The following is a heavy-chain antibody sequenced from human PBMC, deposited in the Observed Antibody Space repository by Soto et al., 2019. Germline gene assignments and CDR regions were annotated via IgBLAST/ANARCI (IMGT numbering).Heavy chain of an antibody. V-gene: IGHV3-23*01. CDR1: GFTFSSYA. CDR2: ISGSGGST. Sequence: EVQLLESGGGLVQPGGSLRLSCAASGFTFSSYAMSWVRQAPGKGLEWVSAISGSGGSTYYADSVKGRFTISRDNSKNTLYLQMNSLRAEDTAVYYCAKDMRYCSGCSCYSLGAFDIWGQGTMVTVSS. J-gene: IGHJ3*02. CDR3: AKDMRYCSGCSCYSLGAFDI. D-gene: IGHD2-15*01.